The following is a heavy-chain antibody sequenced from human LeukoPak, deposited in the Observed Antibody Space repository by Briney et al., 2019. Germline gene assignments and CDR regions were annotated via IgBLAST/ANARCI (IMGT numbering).Heavy chain of an antibody. Sequence: PGGSLRLSCAASGFTFSSYSMNWVRQAPGKGLEWVSSISSSSSYIYYADSVKGRFTISRDNAKNSLYLQMNSLRAEDTAVYYCAAIAGTDYYGTDVWGQGTTVTVSS. V-gene: IGHV3-21*01. CDR1: GFTFSSYS. J-gene: IGHJ6*02. D-gene: IGHD2-15*01. CDR3: AAIAGTDYYGTDV. CDR2: ISSSSSYI.